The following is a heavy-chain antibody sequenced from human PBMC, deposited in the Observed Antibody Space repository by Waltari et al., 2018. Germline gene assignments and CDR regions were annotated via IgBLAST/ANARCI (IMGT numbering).Heavy chain of an antibody. D-gene: IGHD6-19*01. J-gene: IGHJ5*02. CDR3: ARVLRGSGWYGPGWFDP. CDR1: VGTFRSYA. V-gene: IGHV1-69*12. Sequence: QVQLVQSGAELQKPGSSVTFYCKASVGTFRSYAIGWVRQAPAQGLDGMGGMIPIFGTANYAQKFQGRVTITADESTSTAYMELSSLRSEDTAGYYCARVLRGSGWYGPGWFDPWGQGTLVTVSS. CDR2: MIPIFGTA.